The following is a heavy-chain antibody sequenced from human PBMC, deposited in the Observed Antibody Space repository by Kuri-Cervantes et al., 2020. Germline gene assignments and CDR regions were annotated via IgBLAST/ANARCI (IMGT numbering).Heavy chain of an antibody. CDR2: IIPIFGTA. D-gene: IGHD6-13*01. J-gene: IGHJ6*02. CDR1: GYTFTGYY. V-gene: IGHV1-46*01. Sequence: ASVKVSCKASGYTFTGYYMHWVRQAPGQGLEWMGGIIPIFGTANYAQKFQGRVTMTRDTSTSTVYMELSSLRSEDTAVYYCARFDRYSSSWYHYYYGMDVWGQGTTVTVSS. CDR3: ARFDRYSSSWYHYYYGMDV.